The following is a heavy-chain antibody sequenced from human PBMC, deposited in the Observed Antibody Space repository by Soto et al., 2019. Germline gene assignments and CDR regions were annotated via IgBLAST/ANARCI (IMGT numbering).Heavy chain of an antibody. Sequence: QVQLVQSGAEVKKPGSSVKVSCKASGGTFGSYAISWVRQAPGQGLEWMGGIIPIFGTANYAQKFQGRVTITADESTSTAYMELSSLRSEDTAVYYCARRTTATGGEVYYYGMDVWGQGTTVTVSS. D-gene: IGHD4-4*01. CDR3: ARRTTATGGEVYYYGMDV. J-gene: IGHJ6*02. V-gene: IGHV1-69*12. CDR1: GGTFGSYA. CDR2: IIPIFGTA.